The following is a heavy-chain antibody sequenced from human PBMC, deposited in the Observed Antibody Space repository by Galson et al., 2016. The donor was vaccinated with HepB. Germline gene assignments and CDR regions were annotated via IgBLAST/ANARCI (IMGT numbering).Heavy chain of an antibody. J-gene: IGHJ3*01. Sequence: SETLSLTCAVSGGSFSEYYWTWIRQSPGTGLEWIGEIHHSGATNYNPSLKSRVTLSVDKSNNHLSLELTSVTAADTAVYSCVRHCGGGDCYRAFDVWGQGTMVTVSS. V-gene: IGHV4-34*01. CDR2: IHHSGAT. D-gene: IGHD2-21*02. CDR1: GGSFSEYY. CDR3: VRHCGGGDCYRAFDV.